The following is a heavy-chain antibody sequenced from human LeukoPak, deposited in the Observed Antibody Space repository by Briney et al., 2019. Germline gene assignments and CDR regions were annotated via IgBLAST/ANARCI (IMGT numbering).Heavy chain of an antibody. CDR3: ANRGRKQQLAGRLYYYYGMDV. CDR1: GCAFSRYA. J-gene: IGHJ6*02. CDR2: IRGRCEST. D-gene: IGHD6-13*01. V-gene: IGHV3-23*01. Sequence: GGALRLSCASSGCAFSRYAMSWVRQAPGEGLGWVSAIRGRCESTCYAASVKGRFTIYRDNSKNPPYLQMNSLRAEDTALYHCANRGRKQQLAGRLYYYYGMDVWGQGTTVTVSS.